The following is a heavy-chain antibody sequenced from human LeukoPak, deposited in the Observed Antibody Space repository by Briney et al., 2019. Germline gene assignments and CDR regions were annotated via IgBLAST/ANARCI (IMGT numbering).Heavy chain of an antibody. V-gene: IGHV3-11*01. CDR2: ITNSGYTM. CDR1: GFPFDDYS. Sequence: GGSLRLSCAAAGFPFDDYSMGWVRQAPGKGLEWISYITNSGYTMYYADSVRGRFTISKDNAKNSLFLHMSGLRAEDTAVYYCARSRARIAAAVYYFDYWGQGTPVTVSS. CDR3: ARSRARIAAAVYYFDY. D-gene: IGHD6-13*01. J-gene: IGHJ4*02.